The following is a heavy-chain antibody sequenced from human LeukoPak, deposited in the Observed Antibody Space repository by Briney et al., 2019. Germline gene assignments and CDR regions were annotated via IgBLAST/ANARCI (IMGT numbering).Heavy chain of an antibody. CDR3: ARIITGTVALDY. J-gene: IGHJ4*02. Sequence: SETLSLTCTVPGGSISGNYWSWIRQPLGKGLDWIGYIFYVGSTIYNPSLKSRVTISVDTSKSQFSLQLSSVTAADTAVYYCARIITGTVALDYWGQGTLVTVSS. D-gene: IGHD1-14*01. CDR2: IFYVGST. CDR1: GGSISGNY. V-gene: IGHV4-59*08.